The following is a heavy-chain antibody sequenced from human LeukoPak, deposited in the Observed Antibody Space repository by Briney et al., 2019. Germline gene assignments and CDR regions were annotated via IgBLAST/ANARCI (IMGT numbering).Heavy chain of an antibody. CDR3: AARYYYDSSGYYYSY. CDR2: ISTYNGNT. J-gene: IGHJ4*02. D-gene: IGHD3-22*01. CDR1: GCTFTSYG. Sequence: GASVKVSCKASGCTFTSYGISWVRQAPGQGLEWMGWISTYNGNTNYAQKLQGRVTMTTDTSTSTAYMELRSLRSDDTAVYYCAARYYYDSSGYYYSYWGQGTLVTVSS. V-gene: IGHV1-18*01.